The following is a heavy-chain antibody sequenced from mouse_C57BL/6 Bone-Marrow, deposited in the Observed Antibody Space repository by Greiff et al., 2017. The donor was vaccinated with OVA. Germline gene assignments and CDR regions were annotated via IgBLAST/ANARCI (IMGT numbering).Heavy chain of an antibody. V-gene: IGHV5-12*01. Sequence: EVKLMESGGGLVQPGGSLKLSCAASGFTFSDYYMYWVRQTPEKRLEWVAYISNGGGSTYYPDTVKGRFTISRDNAKNTLYLQMSRLKSEDTAMYYCAREGQLLLAWFAYWGQGTLVTVSA. D-gene: IGHD3-3*01. CDR1: GFTFSDYY. J-gene: IGHJ3*01. CDR2: ISNGGGST. CDR3: AREGQLLLAWFAY.